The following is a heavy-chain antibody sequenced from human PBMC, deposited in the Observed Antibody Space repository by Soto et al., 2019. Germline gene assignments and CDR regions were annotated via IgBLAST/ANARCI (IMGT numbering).Heavy chain of an antibody. CDR2: INPNSGGT. J-gene: IGHJ4*02. V-gene: IGHV1-2*02. D-gene: IGHD4-17*01. Sequence: VSVKVPCKASGYTFACYYMHWVRQAPGQGLEWMGWINPNSGGTNYAQKFRGRVTLTRDTSTSTVYMDLSSLRSEDTAVYYCARGRFTTVTTWWDFDYWGQGALVTVSS. CDR3: ARGRFTTVTTWWDFDY. CDR1: GYTFACYY.